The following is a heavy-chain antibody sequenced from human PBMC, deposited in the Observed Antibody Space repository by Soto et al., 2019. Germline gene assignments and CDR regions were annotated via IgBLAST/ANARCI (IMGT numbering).Heavy chain of an antibody. CDR3: ARHGPYSSGWSSYWYFDL. CDR1: GGSISSSSYY. J-gene: IGHJ2*01. D-gene: IGHD6-19*01. V-gene: IGHV4-39*01. CDR2: IYYSGST. Sequence: SETLSLTCTVSGGSISSSSYYWGWIRQPPGKGLEWIGSIYYSGSTYYNPSLKSRVTISVDTSKNQFSLKLSSVTAADTAVYYCARHGPYSSGWSSYWYFDLWGRGTLVTVSS.